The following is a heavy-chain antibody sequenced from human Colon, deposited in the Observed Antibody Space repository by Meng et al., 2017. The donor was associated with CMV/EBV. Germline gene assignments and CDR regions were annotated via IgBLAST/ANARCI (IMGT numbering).Heavy chain of an antibody. D-gene: IGHD3-3*01. CDR1: GFRFGDYG. J-gene: IGHJ5*02. CDR2: IHPNSGGT. CDR3: ARDIEEVSHYDFLSGYPTLDP. Sequence: GGSLRLSCAASGFRFGDYGIHWVRQAPGQVLEWMGWIHPNSGGTNYAQKFQDRVTMSTDTSINTAYMELTSLRSDDSAVYFCARDIEEVSHYDFLSGYPTLDPWGQGTLVTVSS. V-gene: IGHV1-2*02.